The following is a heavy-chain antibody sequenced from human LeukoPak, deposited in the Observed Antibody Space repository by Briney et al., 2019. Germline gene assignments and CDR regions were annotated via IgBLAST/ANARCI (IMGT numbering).Heavy chain of an antibody. CDR3: ARDQEGFGY. Sequence: VASVKVSCKASGYTFTSYYMHWVRQAPGQGLEWMGMIYPRDGSTSYAQNFQGRVTVTRDTSTTTVHMELRGLRSEDTAVYYCARDQEGFGYWGQGTVVTVSS. CDR1: GYTFTSYY. J-gene: IGHJ4*02. V-gene: IGHV1-46*01. CDR2: IYPRDGST.